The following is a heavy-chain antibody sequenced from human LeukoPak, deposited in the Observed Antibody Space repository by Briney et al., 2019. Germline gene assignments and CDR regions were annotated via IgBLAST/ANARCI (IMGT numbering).Heavy chain of an antibody. CDR2: IIPIFGTA. V-gene: IGHV1-69*05. Sequence: GASVKDSCKASGGTFSSYAISWVRQAPGQGLEWMGGIIPIFGTANYAQKFQGRVTITTDESTSTAYMELSSLRSEDTAVYYCARTYCGGDCYWYNWFDPWGQGTLVTVSS. J-gene: IGHJ5*02. CDR1: GGTFSSYA. CDR3: ARTYCGGDCYWYNWFDP. D-gene: IGHD2-21*02.